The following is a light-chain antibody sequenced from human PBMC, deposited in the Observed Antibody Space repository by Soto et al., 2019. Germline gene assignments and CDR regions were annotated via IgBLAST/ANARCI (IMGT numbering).Light chain of an antibody. J-gene: IGKJ5*01. Sequence: EIVMTQSPATLSVSPGERATLSCRASQSVSSNLAWYQQKPGQAPRLLIYGASTRATDIPARFSGSGSGTEFTLTISSLQSEDFAVYYCQQYNNWPLTFGQGTPLEIK. V-gene: IGKV3-15*01. CDR2: GAS. CDR3: QQYNNWPLT. CDR1: QSVSSN.